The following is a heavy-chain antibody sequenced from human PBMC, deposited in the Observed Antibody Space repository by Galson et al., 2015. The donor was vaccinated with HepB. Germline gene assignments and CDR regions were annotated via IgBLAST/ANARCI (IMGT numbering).Heavy chain of an antibody. CDR3: ARSTVVTPRYFDF. CDR1: GYNFSDYW. D-gene: IGHD4-23*01. V-gene: IGHV5-51*01. J-gene: IGHJ4*02. Sequence: QSGAEVTKPGESLKISCRASGYNFSDYWIGWVRQMPGKGLEWMGIIYPGDSDTRYAPSFQGQVTISVDKSLNIAYLHWGNLEASDAARFYCARSTVVTPRYFDFWGQGTVVSVSS. CDR2: IYPGDSDT.